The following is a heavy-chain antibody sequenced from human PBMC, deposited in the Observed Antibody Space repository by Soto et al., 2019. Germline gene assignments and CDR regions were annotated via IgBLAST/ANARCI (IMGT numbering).Heavy chain of an antibody. D-gene: IGHD3-3*01. CDR3: ARDQTVLRFLEWSPGDAFDI. V-gene: IGHV1-18*01. CDR1: GYTFTSYG. Sequence: QVQLVQSGAEVKKPGASVKVSCKASGYTFTSYGISWVRQAPGQGLEWMGWISAYNGNTNYAQKLQGRVTMTTDTSTSTDYMELRSLRSDATAVYYCARDQTVLRFLEWSPGDAFDIWGQGTMVTVSS. J-gene: IGHJ3*02. CDR2: ISAYNGNT.